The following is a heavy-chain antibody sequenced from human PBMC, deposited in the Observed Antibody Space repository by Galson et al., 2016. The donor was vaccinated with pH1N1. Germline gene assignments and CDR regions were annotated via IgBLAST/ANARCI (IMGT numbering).Heavy chain of an antibody. J-gene: IGHJ4*02. V-gene: IGHV3-21*01. CDR1: GFTFSRYS. D-gene: IGHD6-13*01. Sequence: SLRLSCAASGFTFSRYSMNWVRQAPGKGLEWVSSISSSSSYIYYADSVKGRFTISRDNAKNSLYLQMNSLRAEDTAVYYCARAVAAAASFWGQGTLVTVSS. CDR3: ARAVAAAASF. CDR2: ISSSSSYI.